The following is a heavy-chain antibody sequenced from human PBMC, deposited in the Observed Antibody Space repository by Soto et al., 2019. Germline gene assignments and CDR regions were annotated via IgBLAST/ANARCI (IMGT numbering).Heavy chain of an antibody. Sequence: GGSVRLSCASSAFPYSSYAMSWLPQSPGNGLEWVSAISGSGGSTYYADSVKGRFTISRDNSKNTLYLQMNSLRAEDTAVYYCAKDPYYDFWSGYPYFDYWGQGTLVTVSS. CDR2: ISGSGGST. CDR1: AFPYSSYA. D-gene: IGHD3-3*01. J-gene: IGHJ4*02. V-gene: IGHV3-23*01. CDR3: AKDPYYDFWSGYPYFDY.